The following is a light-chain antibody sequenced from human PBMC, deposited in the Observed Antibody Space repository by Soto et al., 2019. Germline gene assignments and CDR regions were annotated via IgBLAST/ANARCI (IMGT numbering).Light chain of an antibody. J-gene: IGKJ1*01. V-gene: IGKV3-20*01. CDR3: QQYGSSRCT. CDR1: QSVSSSY. Sequence: EIVLTQSPGTLSLSPGERATLSCRASQSVSSSYLARYQQKPGQAPRLLIYGASSRATGIPDRFSGTGSGTDFTLTISRLEPEDFAVYYCQQYGSSRCTFGQGTKVEIK. CDR2: GAS.